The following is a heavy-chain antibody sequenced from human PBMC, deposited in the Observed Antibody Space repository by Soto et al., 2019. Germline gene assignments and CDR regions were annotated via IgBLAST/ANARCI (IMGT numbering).Heavy chain of an antibody. V-gene: IGHV4-31*03. CDR3: ARSWLQYFDY. CDR2: IYYSGST. J-gene: IGHJ4*02. D-gene: IGHD5-12*01. CDR1: GGSISSGGYY. Sequence: PSETLSPTCTVSGGSISSGGYYWSWIRQHPGKGLEWIGYIYYSGSTYYNPSLKSRVTISVDTSKNQFSLKLSSVTAADTAVYYCARSWLQYFDYWGQGTLVTVSS.